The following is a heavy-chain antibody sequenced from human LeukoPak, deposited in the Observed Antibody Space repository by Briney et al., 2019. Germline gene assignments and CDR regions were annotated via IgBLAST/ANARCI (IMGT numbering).Heavy chain of an antibody. J-gene: IGHJ4*02. CDR1: GFTFKNYW. Sequence: GGSLRLSCAASGFTFKNYWMTWVRQAPGKGLEWVAVISYDGSNKYYADSVKGRFTISRDNSKNTLYLQMNSLRAEDTAVYYCASRDGYNLFDYWGQGTLVTVSS. CDR3: ASRDGYNLFDY. V-gene: IGHV3-30-3*01. D-gene: IGHD5-24*01. CDR2: ISYDGSNK.